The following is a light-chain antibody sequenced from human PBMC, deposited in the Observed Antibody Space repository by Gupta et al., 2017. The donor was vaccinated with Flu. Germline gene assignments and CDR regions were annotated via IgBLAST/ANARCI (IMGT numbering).Light chain of an antibody. Sequence: EIVMTQSPATLSVSPGERATLSCRASQGISSHLAWYQQKPGQAPRLLIYGSSTRATGIPARFSGSGSGTEFTLTISSLQSEDFAVYYCQQFYNWPPLTFGGGTKVEIK. J-gene: IGKJ4*01. CDR1: QGISSH. CDR2: GSS. V-gene: IGKV3-15*01. CDR3: QQFYNWPPLT.